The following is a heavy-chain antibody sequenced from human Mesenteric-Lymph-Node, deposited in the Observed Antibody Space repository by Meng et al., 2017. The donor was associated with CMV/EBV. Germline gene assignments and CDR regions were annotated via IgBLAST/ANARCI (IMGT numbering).Heavy chain of an antibody. CDR1: GFAVSTNY. D-gene: IGHD2-2*01. CDR3: TRDREDIVVVPAAPPSFDI. CDR2: IRSKAYGGTT. J-gene: IGHJ3*02. Sequence: GESLKISCAASGFAVSTNYMSWVRQAPGKGLEWVGFIRSKAYGGTTEYAASVKGRFTISRDDSKSIAYLQMNSLKTEDTAVYYCTRDREDIVVVPAAPPSFDIWGQGTMVTVSS. V-gene: IGHV3-49*04.